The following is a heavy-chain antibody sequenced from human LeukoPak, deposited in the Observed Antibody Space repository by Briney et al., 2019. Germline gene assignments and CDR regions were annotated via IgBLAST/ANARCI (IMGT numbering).Heavy chain of an antibody. J-gene: IGHJ3*02. Sequence: GGSLRLSCAASGFTFTSYVMHWVRQAPGKGLEWVAFIRYDGSNENYADSVKGRFTISRDNSKNTLYLQMNSLRAEDTAVYYCAKVLPGPEEFHAFDIWGQGIMVTVSS. D-gene: IGHD3-10*01. CDR1: GFTFTSYV. V-gene: IGHV3-30*02. CDR2: IRYDGSNE. CDR3: AKVLPGPEEFHAFDI.